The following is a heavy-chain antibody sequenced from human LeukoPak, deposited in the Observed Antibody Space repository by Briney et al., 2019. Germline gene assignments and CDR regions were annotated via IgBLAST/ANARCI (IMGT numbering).Heavy chain of an antibody. V-gene: IGHV3-21*01. Sequence: GGSLTLSCAASGFTFSSYCMNWVRQAPGKGLEWVSSISSRSSYRYYADSVKGQFTISKDNAKNSLYLQMNSLRAEDTAVYYCAREEGIAAAEGAFDIWGQGTMVTVSS. J-gene: IGHJ3*02. CDR3: AREEGIAAAEGAFDI. CDR1: GFTFSSYC. CDR2: ISSRSSYR. D-gene: IGHD6-13*01.